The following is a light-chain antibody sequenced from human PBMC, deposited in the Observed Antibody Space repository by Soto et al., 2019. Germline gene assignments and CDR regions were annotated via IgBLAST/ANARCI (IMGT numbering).Light chain of an antibody. Sequence: ENVLTQSPGILSLSPGERATLSCRASQSVSSSYLAWYQQKPGQAPRLLIYDASTRATGIPDRFSGSGSGTDFTLTISRLEPEDFAVYYCHQYGSSPPGTFGPGNKVDIK. CDR3: HQYGSSPPGT. V-gene: IGKV3-20*01. CDR1: QSVSSSY. CDR2: DAS. J-gene: IGKJ1*01.